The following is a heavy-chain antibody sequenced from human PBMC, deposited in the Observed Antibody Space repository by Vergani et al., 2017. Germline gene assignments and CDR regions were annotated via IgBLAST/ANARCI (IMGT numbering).Heavy chain of an antibody. CDR3: ARGYCIGGSCYDDSEYFQH. D-gene: IGHD2-15*01. J-gene: IGHJ1*01. V-gene: IGHV3-21*01. Sequence: EVQLVESGGGLVKPGGSLRLSCAASGFTFSSYSMNWVRQAPGKGLEWVSSISSSSSYIYYADSVKGRFTISRDNAKNSLYLQMNSLRAEDTAVYYCARGYCIGGSCYDDSEYFQHWGQGTLVTVSS. CDR1: GFTFSSYS. CDR2: ISSSSSYI.